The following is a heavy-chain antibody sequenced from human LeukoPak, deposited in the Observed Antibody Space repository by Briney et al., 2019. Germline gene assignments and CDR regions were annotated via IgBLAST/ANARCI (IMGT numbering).Heavy chain of an antibody. D-gene: IGHD3-3*01. CDR1: GGSISSYY. CDR3: ARGSYDFWSGYSWFDP. Sequence: SETLSLTCTVSGGSISSYYWSWIRQPPGKGLEWIGYIYYSGSTNYNPPLKSRVTISVDTSKNQFSLKLSSVTAADTAVYYCARGSYDFWSGYSWFDPWGQGTLVTVSS. J-gene: IGHJ5*02. V-gene: IGHV4-59*01. CDR2: IYYSGST.